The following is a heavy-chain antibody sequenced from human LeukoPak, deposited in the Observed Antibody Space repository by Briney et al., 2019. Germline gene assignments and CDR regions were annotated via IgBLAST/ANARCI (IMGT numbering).Heavy chain of an antibody. V-gene: IGHV1-69*05. CDR1: GGTFTSYA. D-gene: IGHD2-21*02. CDR2: IIPIFGTA. Sequence: SVTVSCKASGGTFTSYAISWVRQAPGQGLEWMGGIIPIFGTANYAQKFQGRVTITTDESTSTAYMELSSLRSEDTAVYYCARGPGGDPAYNWFDPWSQGTLVTVSS. CDR3: ARGPGGDPAYNWFDP. J-gene: IGHJ5*02.